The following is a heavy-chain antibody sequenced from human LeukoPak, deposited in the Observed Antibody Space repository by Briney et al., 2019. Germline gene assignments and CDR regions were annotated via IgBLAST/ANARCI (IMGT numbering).Heavy chain of an antibody. CDR2: INPNSGGT. CDR1: GYTFTGYY. J-gene: IGHJ5*02. Sequence: ASVKVSCKASGYTFTGYYMHWVRQAPGQGLEWMGWINPNSGGTDYAQKFQGRVTMTRDTSISTAYMELSRLRSDDTAVYYCARGGLGADNWFDPWGQGTLVTVSS. CDR3: ARGGLGADNWFDP. V-gene: IGHV1-2*02. D-gene: IGHD1-26*01.